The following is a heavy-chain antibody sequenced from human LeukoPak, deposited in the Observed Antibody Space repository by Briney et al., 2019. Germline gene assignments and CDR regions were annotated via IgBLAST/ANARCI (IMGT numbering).Heavy chain of an antibody. Sequence: PGGSLRPSCAASGFTFRDFSMHWVRQAPGKGLEWVSLISGDGGATHYADSVKGRFTISRDNSKNSLYLQMSSLRVEDTAFYYCAKGNNSFSFNFDYWGQGTLVTVSS. J-gene: IGHJ4*02. CDR3: AKGNNSFSFNFDY. V-gene: IGHV3-43*02. CDR2: ISGDGGAT. CDR1: GFTFRDFS. D-gene: IGHD2/OR15-2a*01.